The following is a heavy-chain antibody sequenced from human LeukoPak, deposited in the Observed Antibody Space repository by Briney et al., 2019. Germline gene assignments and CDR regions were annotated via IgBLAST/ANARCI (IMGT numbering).Heavy chain of an antibody. V-gene: IGHV4-61*01. J-gene: IGHJ4*02. D-gene: IGHD3-10*01. Sequence: SETLSLTCTVSGGSVSSGSYYWSWIRQPPGKGLEWIGEINHSGSTNYNPSLKSRVTISVDTSKNQFSLKLSSVTAADTAVYYCARGPWYYGSGRAIDYWGQGTLVTVSS. CDR1: GGSVSSGSYY. CDR2: INHSGST. CDR3: ARGPWYYGSGRAIDY.